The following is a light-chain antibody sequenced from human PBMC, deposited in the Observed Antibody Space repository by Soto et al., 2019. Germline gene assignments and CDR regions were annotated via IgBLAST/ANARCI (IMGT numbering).Light chain of an antibody. CDR3: QQSYSVPFT. V-gene: IGKV1-39*01. CDR1: LSVRNY. Sequence: DIQLTQSPSSLSASVGDRVTISCRASLSVRNYLSWYQWKPGKAPSLLISAASSLHSGVPSRFSGSASGADFTLTINNLHPEDFATYYCQQSYSVPFTFGQGTRLQLK. CDR2: AAS. J-gene: IGKJ5*01.